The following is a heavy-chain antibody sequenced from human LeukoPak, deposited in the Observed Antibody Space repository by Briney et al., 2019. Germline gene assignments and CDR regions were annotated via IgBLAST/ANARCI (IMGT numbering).Heavy chain of an antibody. D-gene: IGHD6-13*01. Sequence: PGGSLRLSCAVSGFTFSNYDMSWVRQAPGKGLEWVSVIYSGGSTYYADSVKGRFTISRDNSKNTLYLQMNSLRAEDTAVYYCARDSIAAAGTFDYWGQGTLVTVSS. CDR1: GFTFSNYD. J-gene: IGHJ4*02. CDR3: ARDSIAAAGTFDY. V-gene: IGHV3-66*01. CDR2: IYSGGST.